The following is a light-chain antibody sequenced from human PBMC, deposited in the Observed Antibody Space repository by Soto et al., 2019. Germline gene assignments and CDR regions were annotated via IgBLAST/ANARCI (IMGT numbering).Light chain of an antibody. CDR3: QQRGS. Sequence: IVLTQPPATLSLSPGERATLSCRASESVSSSLAWYQQKVGQAPRLLLYGASNRATGVPARFSGSGSGTDFTLTISSLESDDFAVYYCQQRGSFGGGTKVEIK. V-gene: IGKV3-11*01. CDR1: ESVSSS. J-gene: IGKJ4*01. CDR2: GAS.